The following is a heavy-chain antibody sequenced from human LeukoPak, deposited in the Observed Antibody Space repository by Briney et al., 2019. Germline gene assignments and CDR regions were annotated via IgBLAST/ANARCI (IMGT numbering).Heavy chain of an antibody. J-gene: IGHJ6*03. CDR1: GYTFTSYD. V-gene: IGHV1-8*03. CDR3: ARVVVVAAPPYYYYYYMDV. CDR2: MNPNSGNT. Sequence: GASVKVSCKASGYTFTSYDINWVRQATGQGLEWMGWMNPNSGNTGYAQKFQGRVTITRNTSISTAYMELSSLRSEDTAVYYCARVVVVAAPPYYYYYYMDVWGKGTTVTVSS. D-gene: IGHD2-15*01.